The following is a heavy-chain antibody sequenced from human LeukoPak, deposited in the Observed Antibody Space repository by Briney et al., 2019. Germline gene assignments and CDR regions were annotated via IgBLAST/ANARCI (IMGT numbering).Heavy chain of an antibody. CDR1: GGSMSTYY. CDR3: ARDCSSTSCHDAFDI. D-gene: IGHD2-2*01. CDR2: IYYSGST. V-gene: IGHV4-59*01. J-gene: IGHJ3*02. Sequence: PSETLSLTCTVSGGSMSTYYWTWIRQSPGKGLEWMGYIYYSGSTNYNPSLRSRVTISVDTSKNQFSLKLSSVTAADTAVYYCARDCSSTSCHDAFDIWGQGTMVTVTS.